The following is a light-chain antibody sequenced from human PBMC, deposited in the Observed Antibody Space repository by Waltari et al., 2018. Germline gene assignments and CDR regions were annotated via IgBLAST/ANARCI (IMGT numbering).Light chain of an antibody. CDR1: SGITVATYR. CDR3: MIWHNNAWV. CDR2: HRSDSDK. J-gene: IGLJ3*02. Sequence: QAVLTQPSSLSASPGASASLTCTLRSGITVATYRIYWYQQKPGSPPQYLLRHRSDSDKQQGSGVPSRFSGSKAASANVAILVISGLQSEDEADYYCMIWHNNAWVFGGGTRLTVL. V-gene: IGLV5-45*03.